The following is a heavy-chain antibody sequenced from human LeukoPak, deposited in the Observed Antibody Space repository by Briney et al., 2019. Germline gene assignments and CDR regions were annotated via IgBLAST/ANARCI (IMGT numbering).Heavy chain of an antibody. CDR3: AHSYYYGSAIYYFDS. J-gene: IGHJ4*02. CDR2: IMPVFVTA. V-gene: IGHV1-69*06. D-gene: IGHD3-10*01. CDR1: VCTFSPYV. Sequence: ASVKVSSKASVCTFSPYVISWVRQAPGQRLEWMGGIMPVFVTANYADKFEDRVTITANKSTSTAYMELSSLRSDDTAVYYGAHSYYYGSAIYYFDSWGQGTLATVSS.